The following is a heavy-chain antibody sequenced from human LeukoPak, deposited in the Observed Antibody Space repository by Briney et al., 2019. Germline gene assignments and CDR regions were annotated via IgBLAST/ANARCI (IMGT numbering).Heavy chain of an antibody. V-gene: IGHV4-39*01. J-gene: IGHJ5*02. CDR1: GGSISSSSYY. CDR3: ARVAAAGQFDP. Sequence: PSETLSLTCTVSGGSISSSSYYWGWIRQPPGKGLERIGSIYYSGSTYYNPSLKSRVTISVDTSKNQFSLKLSSVTAADTAVYYCARVAAAGQFDPWGQGTLVTVSS. CDR2: IYYSGST. D-gene: IGHD6-13*01.